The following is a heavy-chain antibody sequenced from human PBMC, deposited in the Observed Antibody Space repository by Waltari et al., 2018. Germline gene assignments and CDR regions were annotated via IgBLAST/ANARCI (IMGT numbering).Heavy chain of an antibody. Sequence: QVQLQESGPGLVKPSQTLSLTCTVSGGSLSSGSYYWSWIRQPAGKGLEWIGRIYTSGSTNYNPSLKSRVTISVDTSKNQFSLKLSSVTAADTAVYYCARAVTAIDAFDIWGQGTMVTVSS. J-gene: IGHJ3*02. CDR2: IYTSGST. V-gene: IGHV4-61*02. CDR3: ARAVTAIDAFDI. CDR1: GGSLSSGSYY. D-gene: IGHD2-21*02.